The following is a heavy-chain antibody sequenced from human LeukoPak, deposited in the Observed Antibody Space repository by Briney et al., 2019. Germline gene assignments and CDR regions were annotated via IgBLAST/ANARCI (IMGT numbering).Heavy chain of an antibody. CDR2: GDYSGGT. V-gene: IGHV4-39*07. CDR3: ASSRGIAAAGNVTPVGY. CDR1: GDSFSSVTDY. J-gene: IGHJ4*02. Sequence: PSETLSLTCTVSGDSFSSVTDYWAWIRQPPGKGLEWIASGDYSGGTYYNPSLESRVAISADTSKNQFSLKLSSVTAADTAVYYCASSRGIAAAGNVTPVGYWGQGTLVTVSS. D-gene: IGHD6-13*01.